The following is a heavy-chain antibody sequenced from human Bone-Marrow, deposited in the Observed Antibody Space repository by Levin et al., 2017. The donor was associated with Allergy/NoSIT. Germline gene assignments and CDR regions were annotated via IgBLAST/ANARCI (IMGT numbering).Heavy chain of an antibody. D-gene: IGHD6-13*01. V-gene: IGHV1-2*02. J-gene: IGHJ6*02. CDR1: GYTFTEYY. CDR3: ARRLGSAGDYFYGMDF. CDR2: INPNSGGT. Sequence: GESLKISCKASGYTFTEYYIHWVRQAPGQGLEWMGWINPNSGGTNYPQKFRGRVTMTSDTSGRTASMELSGLRSDDTAVYYCARRLGSAGDYFYGMDFWGQGTTVTVSS.